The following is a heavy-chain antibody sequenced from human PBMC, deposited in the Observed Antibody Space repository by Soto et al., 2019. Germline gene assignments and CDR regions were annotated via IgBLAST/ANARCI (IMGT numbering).Heavy chain of an antibody. CDR1: GFTFRSYA. D-gene: IGHD1-1*01. J-gene: IGHJ4*02. CDR2: ISGSGDIT. Sequence: GGSLRLSCIGSGFTFRSYAISWVRQAPGKGLEWVAGISGSGDITYSADSVRGRFIISRDNSQNTLYLQMDSLRVEDTAVYYCAQWTITSLPGYAPFDLWGQGTRVTVSS. V-gene: IGHV3-23*01. CDR3: AQWTITSLPGYAPFDL.